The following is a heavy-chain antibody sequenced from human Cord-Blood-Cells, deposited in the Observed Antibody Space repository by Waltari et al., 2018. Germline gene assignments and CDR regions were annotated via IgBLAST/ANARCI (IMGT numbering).Heavy chain of an antibody. CDR1: GGSISSGGYY. D-gene: IGHD3-3*01. J-gene: IGHJ3*02. CDR3: ARGVYDFWSGYRNAFDI. V-gene: IGHV4-31*03. Sequence: QVQLQESGPGLVKPSQTLSLTCTVSGGSISSGGYYWSWFRPPHGKGLEWIGYIYYSGSTYYNPSLKSRVTISVDTSKNQFSLKLSSVTAADTAVYYCARGVYDFWSGYRNAFDIWGQGTMVTVSS. CDR2: IYYSGST.